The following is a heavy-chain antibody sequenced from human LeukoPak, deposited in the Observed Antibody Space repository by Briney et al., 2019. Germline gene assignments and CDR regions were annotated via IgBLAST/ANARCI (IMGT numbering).Heavy chain of an antibody. Sequence: SETQSLTCTVSGGSISSGGYYWSWIRQHPGKGLEWIGYIYYSGSTYYNPSLKSRVTISVDTSKNQFSLKLSSVTAADTAVYYCARGVDDYGDPDDAFDIWGQGTMVTVSS. CDR1: GGSISSGGYY. V-gene: IGHV4-31*03. D-gene: IGHD4-17*01. CDR3: ARGVDDYGDPDDAFDI. J-gene: IGHJ3*02. CDR2: IYYSGST.